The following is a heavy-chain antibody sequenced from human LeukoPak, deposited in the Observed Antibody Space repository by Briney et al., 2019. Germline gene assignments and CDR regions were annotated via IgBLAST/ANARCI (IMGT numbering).Heavy chain of an antibody. Sequence: GGSLRPSCASSGFTFSSYGFHWVRQAPGKGLEWVAFIRYDGIHEFYADSVKGRFTISRDNSKNTLFLQMNSLRAEDAAVYYCAKDRQDYGAHWGQGALVTVSS. D-gene: IGHD4/OR15-4a*01. J-gene: IGHJ4*02. CDR2: IRYDGIHE. CDR1: GFTFSSYG. CDR3: AKDRQDYGAH. V-gene: IGHV3-30*02.